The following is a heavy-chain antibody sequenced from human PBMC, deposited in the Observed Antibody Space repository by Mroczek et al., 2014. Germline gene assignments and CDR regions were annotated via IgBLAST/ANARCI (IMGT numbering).Heavy chain of an antibody. Sequence: SGAEVKKPGSSVKVSCKASGGTFSSYAISWVRQAPGQGLEWMGGIIPIFGTANYAQKFQGRVTITADESTSTAYMELSSLRSEDTAVYYCARGLGVVPAATQEAYFDYWGQGTPGHRLL. CDR2: IIPIFGTA. V-gene: IGHV1-69*01. J-gene: IGHJ4*02. CDR3: ARGLGVVPAATQEAYFDY. D-gene: IGHD2-2*01. CDR1: GGTFSSYA.